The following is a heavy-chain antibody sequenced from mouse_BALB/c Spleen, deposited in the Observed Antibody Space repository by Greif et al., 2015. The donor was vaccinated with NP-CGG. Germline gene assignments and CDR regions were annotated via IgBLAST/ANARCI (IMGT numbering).Heavy chain of an antibody. CDR3: TRITTVVGSAMDY. V-gene: IGHV1S22*01. Sequence: LKDSGSELVRPGASVKLSCKASGYTFTSYWMRWVKQRPGQGLEWIGNIYPGSGSTNYDEKFKSKATLTVDTSSSTAYMQLSSLTSEDSAVYYCTRITTVVGSAMDYWGQGTSVTVSS. J-gene: IGHJ4*01. CDR1: GYTFTSYW. D-gene: IGHD1-1*01. CDR2: IYPGSGST.